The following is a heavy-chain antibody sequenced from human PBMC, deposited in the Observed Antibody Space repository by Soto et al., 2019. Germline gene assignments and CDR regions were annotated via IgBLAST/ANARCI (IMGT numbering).Heavy chain of an antibody. V-gene: IGHV3-74*01. D-gene: IGHD2-15*01. J-gene: IGHJ6*02. CDR1: GFTFSSNW. CDR2: IDIDGSST. CDR3: AREVVVAATRTYFDYYGMGV. Sequence: EVQLVESGGGLVQPGGSLRLSCAASGFTFSSNWMHWVRQAPGKGLVWVSHIDIDGSSTNYADSVKGRFTISTDNAKNTVYLQMNSLRAEDTAVYYCAREVVVAATRTYFDYYGMGVWGQGTTVTVSS.